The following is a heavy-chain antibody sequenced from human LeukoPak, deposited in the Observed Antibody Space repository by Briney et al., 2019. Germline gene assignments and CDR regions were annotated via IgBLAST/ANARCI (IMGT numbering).Heavy chain of an antibody. CDR2: IYHSGST. V-gene: IGHV4-30-2*01. J-gene: IGHJ4*02. D-gene: IGHD6-19*01. Sequence: TLSLTCAVSGGSISSGGYSWSWIRQPPGKGLEWIGYIYHSGSTYYNPSLKSRVTISVDTSKNQFSLKPRPVTAADTAVYYCASRLVSPQYYYFDYWGQGTLVTVSS. CDR1: GGSISSGGYS. CDR3: ASRLVSPQYYYFDY.